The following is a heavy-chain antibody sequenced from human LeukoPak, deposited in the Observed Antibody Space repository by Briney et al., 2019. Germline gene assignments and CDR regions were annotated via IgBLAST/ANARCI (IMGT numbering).Heavy chain of an antibody. CDR3: ATDLYGSGSRDY. CDR2: FDPEDGET. Sequence: GASVKVSCKVSGYTLTELSMHWVRQAPGKGLEWMGGFDPEDGETIYAQKFQGRVTMTEDTSTDTAYMELSSLRSEDTAVYYRATDLYGSGSRDYWGQGTLVTVSS. D-gene: IGHD3-10*01. J-gene: IGHJ4*02. CDR1: GYTLTELS. V-gene: IGHV1-24*01.